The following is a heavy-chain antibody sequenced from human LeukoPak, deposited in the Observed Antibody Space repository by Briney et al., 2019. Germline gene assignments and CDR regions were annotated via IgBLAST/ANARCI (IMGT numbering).Heavy chain of an antibody. J-gene: IGHJ5*02. CDR1: GGSFSGYY. Sequence: SETLSLTCAVYGGSFSGYYWSWIRQPPGKGLEWIGEINHSGSTNYNPSLKSRVTISVDTSKNQFSLKLSSVTAADTAVYYCARFLIGWFDPWGQGTLDTVSS. CDR2: INHSGST. D-gene: IGHD3-16*02. CDR3: ARFLIGWFDP. V-gene: IGHV4-34*01.